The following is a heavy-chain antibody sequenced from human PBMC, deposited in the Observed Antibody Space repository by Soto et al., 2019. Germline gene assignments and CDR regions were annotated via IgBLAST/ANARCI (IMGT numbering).Heavy chain of an antibody. CDR2: INHSGST. J-gene: IGHJ4*02. CDR3: ARGRRVTVTTQTIDY. D-gene: IGHD4-4*01. V-gene: IGHV4-34*01. Sequence: SETLSLTCAVYGGSFSGYYWSWIRQPPGKGLEWIGEINHSGSTNYNPSLKSRVTISVDTSKNQFSLKLSSVTAADTAVYYCARGRRVTVTTQTIDYRGQGTLVTVSS. CDR1: GGSFSGYY.